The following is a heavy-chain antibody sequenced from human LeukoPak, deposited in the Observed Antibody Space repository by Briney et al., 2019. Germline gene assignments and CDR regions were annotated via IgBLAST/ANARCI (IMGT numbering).Heavy chain of an antibody. CDR2: ISWNSGSI. D-gene: IGHD3-10*01. CDR1: GFTFDDYA. J-gene: IGHJ4*02. CDR3: AKDTTGYYYGSGSYPH. Sequence: GRSLRLSCAASGFTFDDYAMHWVRQAPGKGLEWVSGISWNSGSIGYADSVKGRFTISRDNAKNSLYLQMNSLRAEDTALYYCAKDTTGYYYGSGSYPHWGQGTLVTVSS. V-gene: IGHV3-9*01.